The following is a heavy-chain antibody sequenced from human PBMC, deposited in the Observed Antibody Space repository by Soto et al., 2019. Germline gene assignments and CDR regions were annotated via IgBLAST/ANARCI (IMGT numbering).Heavy chain of an antibody. CDR3: ARDLI. CDR2: ITYDGSSK. J-gene: IGHJ4*02. CDR1: GFTFGDYA. Sequence: QVQLVESGGGVVQPGRSLRLSCAASGFTFGDYAMHWVRQAPGKGLERVAVITYDGSSKYHADSVKGRFTISRDNSKNTLYLQMNSLRHEDKAVYYCARDLIWGQGTLVTVSA. V-gene: IGHV3-30-3*01.